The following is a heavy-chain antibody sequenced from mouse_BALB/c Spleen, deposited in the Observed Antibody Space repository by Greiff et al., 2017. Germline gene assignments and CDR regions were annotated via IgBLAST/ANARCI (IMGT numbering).Heavy chain of an antibody. J-gene: IGHJ4*01. CDR1: GFTFSSYG. Sequence: EVMLVESGGGLVKPGGSLKLSCAASGFTFSSYGMSWVRQTPDKRLEWVATISSGGSYTYYPDSVKGRFTISRDNAKNTLYLQMSSLKSEDTAMYYCARPSTATYAMDYWGQGTSVTVSS. CDR2: ISSGGSYT. V-gene: IGHV5-6*03. CDR3: ARPSTATYAMDY. D-gene: IGHD1-2*01.